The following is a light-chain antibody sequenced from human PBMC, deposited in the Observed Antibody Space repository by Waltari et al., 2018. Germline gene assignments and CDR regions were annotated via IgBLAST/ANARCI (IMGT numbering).Light chain of an antibody. CDR2: AVT. Sequence: QSALTQPPSASGSPGQSVTISCTGTSSDVGGYTYVSWYQQPPGKAPKLLLYAVTKRPSVVPARFSGSKSGNTASLTVAGLQADDEADYYCSSYAGTSTCYVFGTGTEVTVL. CDR1: SSDVGGYTY. J-gene: IGLJ1*01. V-gene: IGLV2-8*01. CDR3: SSYAGTSTCYV.